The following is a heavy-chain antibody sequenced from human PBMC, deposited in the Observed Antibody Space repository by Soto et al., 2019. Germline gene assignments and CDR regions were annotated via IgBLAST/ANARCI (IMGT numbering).Heavy chain of an antibody. CDR1: GFTFSNAW. CDR2: IKSKTDGGTT. V-gene: IGHV3-15*07. J-gene: IGHJ4*02. Sequence: GGSLRLSCAASGFTFSNAWMNWVRQAPGKGLEWVGRIKSKTDGGTTDYAAPVKGRFTISRDDSKNTLYLQMNSLKTEDTAVYYCTTEFCLDYGDIVDYWGQGTLVTVSS. D-gene: IGHD4-17*01. CDR3: TTEFCLDYGDIVDY.